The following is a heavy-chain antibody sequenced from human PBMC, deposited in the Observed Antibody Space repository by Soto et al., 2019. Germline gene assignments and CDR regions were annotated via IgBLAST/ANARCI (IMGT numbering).Heavy chain of an antibody. CDR3: AREGYYSGSGSYSPPRYYGMDV. D-gene: IGHD3-10*01. J-gene: IGHJ6*02. CDR2: ISAYNDYT. CDR1: GYTFISYG. V-gene: IGHV1-18*01. Sequence: QVQLVQSGAEVKKPGSSVKVSCKASGYTFISYGISWVRQAPGQGLEWMGWISAYNDYTNYAQKLQGRVTMTTATYASIAYLELRSLRSDVTAVYYCAREGYYSGSGSYSPPRYYGMDVWGQGTTVTVSS.